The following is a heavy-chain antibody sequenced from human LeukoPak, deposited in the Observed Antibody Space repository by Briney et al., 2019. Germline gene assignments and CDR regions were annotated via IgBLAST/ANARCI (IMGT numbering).Heavy chain of an antibody. CDR3: ARSSTSCYTFDY. D-gene: IGHD2-2*01. V-gene: IGHV4-39*01. J-gene: IGHJ4*02. Sequence: SETLSLICAVSGGSIRRYGNLWGWIRQPPGKGLEWIGTISHGGRTYYNPSLKSRVTVSVETTKNQFSLNLSSVTAADTAVYYCARSSTSCYTFDYWGQGTLVPVSS. CDR1: GGSIRRYGNL. CDR2: ISHGGRT.